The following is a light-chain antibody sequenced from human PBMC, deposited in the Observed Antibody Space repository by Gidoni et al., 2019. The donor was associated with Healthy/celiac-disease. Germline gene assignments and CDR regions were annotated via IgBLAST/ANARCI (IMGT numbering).Light chain of an antibody. CDR3: QSYDSSLSGLGV. CDR2: GNS. J-gene: IGLJ3*02. V-gene: IGLV1-40*01. CDR1: SSNIGAGYD. Sequence: QSVLTQPHSVSGAPGQRVTISCTGSSSNIGAGYDVHWYQQLPGTAPKLLIYGNSNRPSGVPDRFSGSKSGTSASLAITGLQAEDEADYYCQSYDSSLSGLGVFGGGTKLTVL.